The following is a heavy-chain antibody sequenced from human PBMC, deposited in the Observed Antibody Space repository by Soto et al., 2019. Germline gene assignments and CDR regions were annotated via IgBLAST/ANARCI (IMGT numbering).Heavy chain of an antibody. CDR1: GFSLSTSGVG. CDR3: AHSIWGYCSSTSCYEAYDAFDI. V-gene: IGHV2-5*02. Sequence: QITLKESGPTLVKPTQTLTLTCTFSGFSLSTSGVGVGWIRQPPGKALEWLALIYWDDDKRYSPSLKSRLTIPKDTSKIQVVLTMTNMDPVDTATYYCAHSIWGYCSSTSCYEAYDAFDIWGQGTMVTVSS. D-gene: IGHD2-2*01. J-gene: IGHJ3*02. CDR2: IYWDDDK.